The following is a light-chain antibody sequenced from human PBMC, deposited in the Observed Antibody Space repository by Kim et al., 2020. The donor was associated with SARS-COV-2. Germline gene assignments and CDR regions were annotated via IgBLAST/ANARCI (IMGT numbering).Light chain of an antibody. V-gene: IGLV2-14*03. CDR1: SSDIGLSDY. CDR2: DVS. CDR3: ASYTSTYTWV. J-gene: IGLJ3*02. Sequence: QSALTQPASVSGSPGQSITISCTGTSSDIGLSDYVSWSQQHPGKAPKLMISDVSKRPSGVSDRFSGSKSGNTASLTISGLQAEDEADYYCASYTSTYTWVFGGGTKLTVL.